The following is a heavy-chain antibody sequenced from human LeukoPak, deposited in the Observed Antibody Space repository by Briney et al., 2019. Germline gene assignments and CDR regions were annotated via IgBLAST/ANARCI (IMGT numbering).Heavy chain of an antibody. Sequence: SETLSLTCAVYGGSFSGYYWSWIRQPPGKGLEWIGEINHSGSTNYNPSLKSRVTISVDTSKNQFSLKLSSVTAADTAVYYCASTTIFGVVIINYWGQGALVTVSP. CDR3: ASTTIFGVVIINY. CDR1: GGSFSGYY. CDR2: INHSGST. J-gene: IGHJ4*02. D-gene: IGHD3-3*01. V-gene: IGHV4-34*01.